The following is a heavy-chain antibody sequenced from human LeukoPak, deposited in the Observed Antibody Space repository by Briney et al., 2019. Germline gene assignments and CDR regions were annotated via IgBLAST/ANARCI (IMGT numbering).Heavy chain of an antibody. V-gene: IGHV3-43D*03. CDR3: AKDKDGYRINAAFDY. CDR2: ISWDGGST. CDR1: GFTFDDYA. D-gene: IGHD5-24*01. Sequence: GGSLRLACAASGFTFDDYAMHWVRQAPGKGLEWVSLISWDGGSTYYADSVKGRFTISRDNSKNSLYLQMNSLRAEDTALYYCAKDKDGYRINAAFDYWGQGTLVTVSS. J-gene: IGHJ4*02.